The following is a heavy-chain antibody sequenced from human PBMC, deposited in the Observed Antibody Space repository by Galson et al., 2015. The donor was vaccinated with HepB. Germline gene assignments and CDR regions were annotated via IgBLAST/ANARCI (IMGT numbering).Heavy chain of an antibody. CDR3: TTEAPHCSSSSCYPNDAFDI. CDR1: GFTFSNAW. Sequence: SLRLSCAASGFTFSNAWMSWVRQAPGKGLEWVGRIKSKTDGGTTDYAAPVKGRITISRDDSKKTLYLQMNSLKTEDTAVYYCTTEAPHCSSSSCYPNDAFDIWGQGTMVTVSS. CDR2: IKSKTDGGTT. V-gene: IGHV3-15*01. D-gene: IGHD2-2*01. J-gene: IGHJ3*02.